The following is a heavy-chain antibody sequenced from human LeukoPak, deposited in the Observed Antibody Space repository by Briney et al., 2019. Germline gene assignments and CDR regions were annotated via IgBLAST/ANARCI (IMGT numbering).Heavy chain of an antibody. V-gene: IGHV1-2*02. Sequence: ASVKVSCTASGYTFTGHFMHWVRQAPGQGLEWMGWIEPKSGGTHYGHKFQGRVTMTRDTSMSTAYMELSRLKADDTAVYYCARDRRSGSRVGAFDIWGQGTMVTVSS. CDR3: ARDRRSGSRVGAFDI. J-gene: IGHJ3*02. CDR2: IEPKSGGT. D-gene: IGHD1-26*01. CDR1: GYTFTGHF.